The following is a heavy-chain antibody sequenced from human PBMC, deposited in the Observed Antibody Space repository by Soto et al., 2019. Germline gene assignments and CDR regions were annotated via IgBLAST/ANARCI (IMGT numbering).Heavy chain of an antibody. CDR3: ARHNGRIYVCYYYDMDV. Sequence: QLQLQESGPGLVKPSETLSLTCTVSGGSISSSSYYWGWIRQPPGKGLEWIGSIYYSGYTYYNPSLKSQAPITVDTSKIQFSLKLSSVTAADTAVDYCARHNGRIYVCYYYDMDVWGQGTTVTVSS. CDR1: GGSISSSSYY. V-gene: IGHV4-39*01. D-gene: IGHD3-16*01. J-gene: IGHJ6*02. CDR2: IYYSGYT.